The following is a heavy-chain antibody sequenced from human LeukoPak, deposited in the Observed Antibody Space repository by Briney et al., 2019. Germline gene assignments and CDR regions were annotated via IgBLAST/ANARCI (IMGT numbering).Heavy chain of an antibody. D-gene: IGHD5/OR15-5a*01. CDR1: GYTFTSYD. J-gene: IGHJ4*02. CDR2: MNSNSGNT. Sequence: ASVKVSCKASGYTFTSYDVNGGRQAAGQGLEWMGWMNSNSGNTGYAQKFQGRVTMTRDTSISTAYMELSRLRSDDPAVYYCARDKTLSVDKFDYWGQGTLVTVSS. CDR3: ARDKTLSVDKFDY. V-gene: IGHV1-8*01.